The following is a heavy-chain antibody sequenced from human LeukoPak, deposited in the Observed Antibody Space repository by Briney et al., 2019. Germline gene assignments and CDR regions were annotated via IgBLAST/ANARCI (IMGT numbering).Heavy chain of an antibody. D-gene: IGHD3-22*01. J-gene: IGHJ6*02. V-gene: IGHV1-69*04. Sequence: ASVKVSCKASGGTFSSYAIIWVRQAPGQGLEWMGRIIPILGIANYAQKFQGRVTITADKSTSTAYMELSSLRSEDTAVYYCARDEIRYYDSSGSYDGMDVWGQGTTVTVSS. CDR3: ARDEIRYYDSSGSYDGMDV. CDR2: IIPILGIA. CDR1: GGTFSSYA.